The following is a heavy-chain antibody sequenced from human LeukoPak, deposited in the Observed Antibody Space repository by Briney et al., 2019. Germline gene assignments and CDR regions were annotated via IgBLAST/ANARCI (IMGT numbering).Heavy chain of an antibody. J-gene: IGHJ4*02. CDR2: INHSGST. CDR3: ARVGIAARHFDY. V-gene: IGHV4-34*01. CDR1: GGSFSGYY. D-gene: IGHD6-6*01. Sequence: SETLSLTCAVYGGSFSGYYWSWIRQPPAKGLEGIGEINHSGSTNYNPSLKSRVTITVDTSKNQFSLKLSSVTAADTAVYYCARVGIAARHFDYWGQGTLVTVSS.